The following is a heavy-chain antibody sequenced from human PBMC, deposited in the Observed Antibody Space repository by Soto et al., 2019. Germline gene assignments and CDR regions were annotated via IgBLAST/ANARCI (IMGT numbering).Heavy chain of an antibody. CDR2: IWNDGSNK. D-gene: IGHD3-16*02. CDR3: ARDGEDYVRGTYRYFDF. V-gene: IGHV3-33*01. CDR1: GFSFSSYG. Sequence: QVQLVESGGGVVQTGRSLRLSCAASGFSFSSYGMHWVRQAPGKGLEWVAVIWNDGSNKYYVDSVKGRFTISRDNSKNTLYLQMNSLRAEDTAVYHCARDGEDYVRGTYRYFDFWGQGILVAVSS. J-gene: IGHJ4*02.